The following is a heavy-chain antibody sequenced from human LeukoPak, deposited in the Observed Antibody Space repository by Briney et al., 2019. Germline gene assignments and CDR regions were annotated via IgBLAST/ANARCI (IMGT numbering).Heavy chain of an antibody. CDR3: ARVGVAGTLYY. V-gene: IGHV1-2*02. CDR1: GYTFTGYY. J-gene: IGHJ4*02. D-gene: IGHD6-19*01. CDR2: IDPHSGGT. Sequence: ASVKVSCKAPGYTFTGYYIHSVRQAPGQGLEWMGWIDPHSGGTNYAQKFQGRVTMTRDTSISTAYMELSRLRSDDTAVYYCARVGVAGTLYYWGQGTLVTVSS.